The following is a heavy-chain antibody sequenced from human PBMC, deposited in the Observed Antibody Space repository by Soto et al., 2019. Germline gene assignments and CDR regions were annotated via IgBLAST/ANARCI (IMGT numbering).Heavy chain of an antibody. CDR3: ARVPISGDFWSGYYEDAFDI. V-gene: IGHV4-4*02. D-gene: IGHD3-3*01. CDR1: GVSISSGKW. CDR2: IFHTGNT. J-gene: IGHJ3*02. Sequence: SETLSLTCTISGVSISSGKWWSWVRQPPGEALEWIGEIFHTGNTDYKPSLKSRVSILVDKSKNQFSLNLDSVTAADTAVYYCARVPISGDFWSGYYEDAFDIWGQGTMVTVS.